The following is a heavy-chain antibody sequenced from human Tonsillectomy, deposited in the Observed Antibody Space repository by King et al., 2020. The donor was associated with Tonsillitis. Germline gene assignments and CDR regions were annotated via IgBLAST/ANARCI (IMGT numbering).Heavy chain of an antibody. J-gene: IGHJ4*02. CDR3: AKGPYSSGWPFDY. CDR2: IYSGGSST. Sequence: VQLVESGGGLVQPGGSLRLSCAASGFTFSSYAMSWVRQAPGKGLEWVSVIYSGGSSTYYADSVKGRFTISRDNSKNTLYLQMNSLRAEDTAVYYCAKGPYSSGWPFDYWGQGTLVTVSS. D-gene: IGHD6-19*01. V-gene: IGHV3-23*03. CDR1: GFTFSSYA.